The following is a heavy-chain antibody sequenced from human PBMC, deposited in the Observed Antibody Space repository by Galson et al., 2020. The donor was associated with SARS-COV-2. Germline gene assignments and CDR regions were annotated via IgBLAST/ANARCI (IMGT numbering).Heavy chain of an antibody. D-gene: IGHD5-18*01. Sequence: ASETLSLTCTVSSGSISSYYWSWIRQPPGKGLEWIGYIYYSGSTNFNPSLKSRVTLSVDTSKNQFSLKLSSVTAADTAVYYCAGSGDTPILDVYYYYGMDVWGQGTTVTVSS. CDR2: IYYSGST. CDR1: SGSISSYY. CDR3: AGSGDTPILDVYYYYGMDV. J-gene: IGHJ6*02. V-gene: IGHV4-59*01.